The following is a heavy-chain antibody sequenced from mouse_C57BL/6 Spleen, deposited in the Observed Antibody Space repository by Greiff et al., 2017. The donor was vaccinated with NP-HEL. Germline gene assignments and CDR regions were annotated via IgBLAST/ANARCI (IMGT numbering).Heavy chain of an antibody. CDR3: ARRDDYDGGYAMDY. V-gene: IGHV1-59*01. CDR2: IDPSDSYT. Sequence: VQLQQSGAELVRPGTSVKLSCKASGYTFTSYWMHWVKQRPGQGLEWIGVIDPSDSYTNYNQKFKGKATLTVDTSSSTAYMQLSSLTSEDSAVYYCARRDDYDGGYAMDYWGQGTSVTVSS. D-gene: IGHD2-4*01. CDR1: GYTFTSYW. J-gene: IGHJ4*01.